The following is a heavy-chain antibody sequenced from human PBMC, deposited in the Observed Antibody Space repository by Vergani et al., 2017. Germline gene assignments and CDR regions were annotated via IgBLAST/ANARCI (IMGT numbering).Heavy chain of an antibody. CDR1: GFSFPGYA. CDR2: ISSSSAYI. CDR3: ARTGEWMRSNNGPPDYVFALDV. V-gene: IGHV3-21*01. J-gene: IGHJ6*02. Sequence: EVQLLESGGDLVQPGGSLRLSCEASGFSFPGYAMSWVRQAPGKGLEWVASISSSSAYIDYVDSIKGRFTISRDNAKRSVFLQMNGLRSKDTAVYYCARTGEWMRSNNGPPDYVFALDVWGQGTTVIVSS. D-gene: IGHD3-10*01.